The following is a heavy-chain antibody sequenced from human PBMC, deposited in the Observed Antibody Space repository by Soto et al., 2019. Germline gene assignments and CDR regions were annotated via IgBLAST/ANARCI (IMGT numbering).Heavy chain of an antibody. CDR3: ARDPAAGPTGY. J-gene: IGHJ4*02. V-gene: IGHV3-21*01. D-gene: IGHD6-13*01. CDR2: ISSSSSYI. CDR1: GFTCSSYS. Sequence: GSLRLSCAASGFTCSSYSMNWVRQAPGKGLEWVSSISSSSSYIYYADSVKGRFTISRDNAKNSLYLQMNSLRAEDTAVYYCARDPAAGPTGYWGQGTLVTVSS.